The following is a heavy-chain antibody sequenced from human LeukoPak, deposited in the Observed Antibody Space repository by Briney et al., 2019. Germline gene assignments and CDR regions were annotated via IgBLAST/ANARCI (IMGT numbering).Heavy chain of an antibody. CDR2: ISWNSGSI. CDR1: GFTFDDYA. J-gene: IGHJ4*02. V-gene: IGHV3-9*03. CDR3: AKDSVLGRYDFWSGYFDY. D-gene: IGHD3-3*01. Sequence: GGSLRLSCAASGFTFDDYAMHWVRQAPGKGLEWVSSISWNSGSIGYADSVKGRFTISRDNAKNSLYLQMNNLRAEDMALYYCAKDSVLGRYDFWSGYFDYWGQGTLVTVSS.